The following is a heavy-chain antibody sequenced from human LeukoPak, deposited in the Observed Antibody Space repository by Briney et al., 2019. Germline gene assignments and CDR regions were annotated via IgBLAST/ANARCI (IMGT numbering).Heavy chain of an antibody. CDR1: GYTFTSYG. Sequence: ASVKVSCKASGYTFTSYGISWVRQAPGQGLEWMGWISAYNGNTNYAQKLQGRITMTTDTSTSTAYMELRSLRSDDRAVYYCARDAPRADSGRLRFDYWGQGTLVTVSS. J-gene: IGHJ4*02. D-gene: IGHD5-12*01. CDR3: ARDAPRADSGRLRFDY. V-gene: IGHV1-18*01. CDR2: ISAYNGNT.